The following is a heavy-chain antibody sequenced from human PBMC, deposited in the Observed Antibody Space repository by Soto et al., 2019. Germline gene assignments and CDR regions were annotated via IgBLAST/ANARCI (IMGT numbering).Heavy chain of an antibody. V-gene: IGHV3-74*01. J-gene: IGHJ4*02. Sequence: PGGSLRLSCAASGFTLSSYWMHWVRQAPGKGLVWVSRINSDGSSTSYADSVKGRFTISRDIAKNTLYLQMNSLRAEDTAVYYCTREGVSGSYSNYWGQGTLVTVSS. CDR3: TREGVSGSYSNY. CDR1: GFTLSSYW. CDR2: INSDGSST. D-gene: IGHD3-10*01.